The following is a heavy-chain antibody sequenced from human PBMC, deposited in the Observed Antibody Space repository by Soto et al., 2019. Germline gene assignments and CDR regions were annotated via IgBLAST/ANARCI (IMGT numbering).Heavy chain of an antibody. V-gene: IGHV1-8*01. CDR1: GYMFASCD. CDR2: INPNSGNT. CDR3: ARSRSFRSWFDP. Sequence: GVSVEASCKASGYMFASCDSRWVRQATGQGLEYLGWINPNSGNTGYVQKFKGRVTITADESTSTAYMELSSLRSEDTAVYYCARSRSFRSWFDPWGQGTLVTVSS. D-gene: IGHD2-2*01. J-gene: IGHJ5*02.